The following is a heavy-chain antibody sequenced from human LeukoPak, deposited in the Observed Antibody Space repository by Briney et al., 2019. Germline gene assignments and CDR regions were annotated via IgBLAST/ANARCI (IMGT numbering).Heavy chain of an antibody. Sequence: GASVKVSCKASGYTFTSYAMNWVRQAPGQGLEGMGWINTNTGNPTYAQGFTGRFVFSLDTSVSTAYLQISSLKAEDTAVYYCARVSTMVRGVIIRYMDVWGKGTTVTVSS. V-gene: IGHV7-4-1*02. CDR1: GYTFTSYA. CDR2: INTNTGNP. CDR3: ARVSTMVRGVIIRYMDV. D-gene: IGHD3-10*01. J-gene: IGHJ6*03.